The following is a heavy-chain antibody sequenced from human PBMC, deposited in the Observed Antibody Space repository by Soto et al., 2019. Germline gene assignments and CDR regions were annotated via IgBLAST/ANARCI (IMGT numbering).Heavy chain of an antibody. CDR1: GGTFSSYA. J-gene: IGHJ4*02. Sequence: QVQLVQSGAEVKKPGSSVKVSCKASGGTFSSYAISWVRQAPGQGLEWMGGIIPIFGTANYAQKFQGRVTITADESTSTAYMELSSLRSEDTAVYYCARYEMATITGAPENYYFDYWGQGTLVTVSS. CDR2: IIPIFGTA. V-gene: IGHV1-69*12. D-gene: IGHD5-12*01. CDR3: ARYEMATITGAPENYYFDY.